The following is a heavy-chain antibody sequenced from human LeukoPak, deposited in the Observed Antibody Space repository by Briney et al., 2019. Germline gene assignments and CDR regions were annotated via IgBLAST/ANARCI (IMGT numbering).Heavy chain of an antibody. D-gene: IGHD3-22*01. CDR3: ARDRGYYDSSGYQYYFDY. V-gene: IGHV4-59*12. CDR2: IYYSGST. J-gene: IGHJ4*02. Sequence: SETLSLTCTVSGGSISSYYWSWIRQPPGKGLEWIGYIYYSGSTNYNPSLKSRVTMSVDTSKNQFSLKLSSVTAADTAVYYCARDRGYYDSSGYQYYFDYWGQGTLVTVSS. CDR1: GGSISSYY.